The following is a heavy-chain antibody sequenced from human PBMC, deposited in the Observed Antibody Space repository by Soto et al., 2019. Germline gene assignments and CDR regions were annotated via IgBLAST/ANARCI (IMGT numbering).Heavy chain of an antibody. Sequence: GGSLRLSCAVSGFTVSSNYMSWVRQAPGKGLEWVSVIYSGGSTYYADSVKGRFTISRDNSKNTLYLQMNSLRAEDTAVYYCARNYYDSGGGFDYWGQGTLVTLSS. D-gene: IGHD3-22*01. CDR3: ARNYYDSGGGFDY. J-gene: IGHJ4*02. V-gene: IGHV3-53*01. CDR1: GFTVSSNY. CDR2: IYSGGST.